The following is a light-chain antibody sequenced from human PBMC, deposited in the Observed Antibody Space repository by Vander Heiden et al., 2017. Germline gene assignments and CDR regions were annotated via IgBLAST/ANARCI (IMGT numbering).Light chain of an antibody. J-gene: IGKJ1*01. CDR2: AAS. CDR1: QNIDNS. CDR3: QQTDRDSPWT. Sequence: DTQMIQSPSSLSASVGDRVTITCRASQNIDNSLSWFQKKPGTSPKLLIYAASSLQNGVPSRFSGSGSGTDFSLTISNRQPEDFATYYCQQTDRDSPWTFGQGTRVETK. V-gene: IGKV1-39*01.